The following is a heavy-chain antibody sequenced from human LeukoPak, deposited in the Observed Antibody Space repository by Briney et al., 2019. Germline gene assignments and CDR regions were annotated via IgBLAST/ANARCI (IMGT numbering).Heavy chain of an antibody. D-gene: IGHD5-24*01. Sequence: PSETLSLTCTVSGGSISSDISYWSWIRQPAGKGLEWIGRIYTSGRNNYHPSLKSRVTRSVDTSNNQFSLKLSSVTAADTAVYYCARGPGMATKEAFDIWGQGTMVTVSS. CDR3: ARGPGMATKEAFDI. CDR1: GGSISSDISY. J-gene: IGHJ3*02. CDR2: IYTSGRN. V-gene: IGHV4-61*02.